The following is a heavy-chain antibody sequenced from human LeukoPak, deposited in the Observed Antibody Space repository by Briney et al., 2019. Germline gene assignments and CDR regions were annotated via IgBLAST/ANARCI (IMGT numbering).Heavy chain of an antibody. CDR3: ARGWDYGDYLDYFDY. CDR2: INHSGST. J-gene: IGHJ4*02. Sequence: PETLSLTCAVYGGSFSGYYWSWIRQPPGKGLECIGEINHSGSTNYNPSLKSRVTISVDTSKNQFSLKLSSVTAADTAVYYCARGWDYGDYLDYFDYWGQGTLVTVSS. CDR1: GGSFSGYY. V-gene: IGHV4-34*01. D-gene: IGHD4-17*01.